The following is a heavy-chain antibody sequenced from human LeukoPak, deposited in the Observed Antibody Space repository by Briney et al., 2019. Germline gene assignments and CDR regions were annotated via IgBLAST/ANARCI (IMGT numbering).Heavy chain of an antibody. Sequence: ASETLSLTCAVYGGSFSGYYWSWIRQPPGKGLEWIGEINHSGSTNYNPSLKSRVTISVDTSKNQFSLKLSSVTAADTAVYYCASSHMDVWGQGTTVTVSS. V-gene: IGHV4-34*01. CDR2: INHSGST. CDR1: GGSFSGYY. J-gene: IGHJ6*02. CDR3: ASSHMDV.